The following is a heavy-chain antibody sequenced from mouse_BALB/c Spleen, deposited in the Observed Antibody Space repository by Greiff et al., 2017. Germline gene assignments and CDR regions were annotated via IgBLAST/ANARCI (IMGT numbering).Heavy chain of an antibody. J-gene: IGHJ2*01. CDR2: INPSNGGT. D-gene: IGHD1-1*01. Sequence: GAELVKPGASVKLSCKASGYTFTSYYMYWVKQRPGQGLEWIGEINPSNGGTNFNEKFKSKATLTVDKSSSTAYMQLSSLTSEDSAVYYCTRGDYGYFDYWGQGTTLTVSS. V-gene: IGHV1S81*02. CDR1: GYTFTSYY. CDR3: TRGDYGYFDY.